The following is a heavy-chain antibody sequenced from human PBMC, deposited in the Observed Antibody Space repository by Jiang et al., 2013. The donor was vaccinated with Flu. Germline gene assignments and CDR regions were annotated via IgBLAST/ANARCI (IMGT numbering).Heavy chain of an antibody. CDR1: GFSLSTSGVG. D-gene: IGHD7-27*01. J-gene: IGHJ3*02. V-gene: IGHV2-5*02. Sequence: TLTLTCTFSGFSLSTSGVGVGWIRQPPGKALEWLALIYWDDDKRYSPSLKSRLTITKDTSKNQVVLTMTNMDPVDTATYYCAHTFNDNWGSDAFDIWGQGTVVTVSS. CDR2: IYWDDDK. CDR3: AHTFNDNWGSDAFDI.